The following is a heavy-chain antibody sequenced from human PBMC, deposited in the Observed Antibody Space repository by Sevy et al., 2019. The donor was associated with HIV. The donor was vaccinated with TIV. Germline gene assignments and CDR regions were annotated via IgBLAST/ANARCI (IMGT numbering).Heavy chain of an antibody. V-gene: IGHV3-9*01. CDR2: ISWNSRNI. Sequence: GGSLRLSCAASGFPFNDHAMHWVRLVPGKGLEWVSGISWNSRNIGYADSVKGRFTISRDNTRHFVYVEMHSLRPEDTALYYCAKDINRGCDGVNCYSYYYYFYGLDVWGQGTTVTVSS. D-gene: IGHD2-21*01. CDR1: GFPFNDHA. J-gene: IGHJ6*02. CDR3: AKDINRGCDGVNCYSYYYYFYGLDV.